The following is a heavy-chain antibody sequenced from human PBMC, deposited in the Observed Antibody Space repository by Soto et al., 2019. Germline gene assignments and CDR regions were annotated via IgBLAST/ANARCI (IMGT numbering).Heavy chain of an antibody. CDR1: GGSISSSSYY. D-gene: IGHD3-16*02. CDR2: IYYSGST. Sequence: PSETLSLTCTVSGGSISSSSYYWGWIRQPPGKGLEWIGSIYYSGSTYYNPSLKSRVTISVDTSKNQFSLKLSSVTAADTAVYYCARRARGLHLGELSFFDYWGQGTLVTVSS. V-gene: IGHV4-39*01. CDR3: ARRARGLHLGELSFFDY. J-gene: IGHJ4*02.